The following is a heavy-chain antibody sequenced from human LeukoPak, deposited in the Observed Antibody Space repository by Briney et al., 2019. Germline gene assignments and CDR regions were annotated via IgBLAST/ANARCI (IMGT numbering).Heavy chain of an antibody. CDR1: GFTFTSYS. CDR3: AKGGKWGVTPFDY. V-gene: IGHV3-23*01. D-gene: IGHD1-26*01. CDR2: SGGGGST. Sequence: GGSLRLSCAASGFTFTSYSMNWVRKAPGKGLEWVSTSGGGGSTYYADSVKGRFTISRDNSKNTLYLQVNSLRAEDTAVYYCAKGGKWGVTPFDYWGQGTLVTVSS. J-gene: IGHJ4*02.